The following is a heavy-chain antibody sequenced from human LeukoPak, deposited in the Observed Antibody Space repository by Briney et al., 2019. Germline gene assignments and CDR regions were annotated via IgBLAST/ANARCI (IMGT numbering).Heavy chain of an antibody. CDR3: ARDMGRAWYGPPDY. V-gene: IGHV3-33*01. CDR2: IWNDGSKT. J-gene: IGHJ4*02. CDR1: GFIFSNYG. D-gene: IGHD6-13*01. Sequence: GGSLRLSCAASGFIFSNYGMHWVRQAPGKRLEWVAVIWNDGSKTFHADSVKGRFRIARDNSKNTLYLQMNSLRAEDTAVYFCARDMGRAWYGPPDYWGQGTLVTVSS.